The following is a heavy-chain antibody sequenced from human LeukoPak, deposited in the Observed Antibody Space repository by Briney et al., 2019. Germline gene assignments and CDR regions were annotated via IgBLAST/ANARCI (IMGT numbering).Heavy chain of an antibody. CDR2: ISSGSRII. CDR3: ARNPAGIGDY. V-gene: IGHV3-48*02. J-gene: IGHJ4*02. Sequence: GGSLRLSCAASGFTFSTYNVNWVRQAPGKGLEWVSFISSGSRIIYYADSVKGRFTVSRDNAKNSLYLQMNSLTDEDTAVYYCARNPAGIGDYWGQGTLVTVSS. D-gene: IGHD1-26*01. CDR1: GFTFSTYN.